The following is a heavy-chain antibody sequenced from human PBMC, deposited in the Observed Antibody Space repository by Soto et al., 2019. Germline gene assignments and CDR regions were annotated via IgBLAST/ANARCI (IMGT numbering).Heavy chain of an antibody. V-gene: IGHV1-18*01. CDR3: ARGGPTTIVVVTLGFDY. J-gene: IGHJ4*02. D-gene: IGHD3-22*01. CDR2: ISAYNGNT. CDR1: GYTFTSYG. Sequence: ASVKVSCKASGYTFTSYGISWVRQAPGQGLEWMGWISAYNGNTNYAQKLQGRVTMTTDTSTSTAYMELRSLRSDDTAVYYCARGGPTTIVVVTLGFDYWGQGTLVTRLL.